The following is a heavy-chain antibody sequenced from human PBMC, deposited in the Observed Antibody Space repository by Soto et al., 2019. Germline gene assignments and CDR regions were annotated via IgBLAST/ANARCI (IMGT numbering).Heavy chain of an antibody. CDR2: IIPIFGTA. Sequence: QVQLVQSGAEVKKPGSSVKVSCKASGGTFSSYAISWVRQAPGQGLEWMGGIIPIFGTANYAQKFQGRVTTTADESTSTAYMELSRLRSEDTAVYSCARAGVGATTMDYWGQGTLVAVSS. J-gene: IGHJ4*02. CDR1: GGTFSSYA. D-gene: IGHD1-26*01. CDR3: ARAGVGATTMDY. V-gene: IGHV1-69*12.